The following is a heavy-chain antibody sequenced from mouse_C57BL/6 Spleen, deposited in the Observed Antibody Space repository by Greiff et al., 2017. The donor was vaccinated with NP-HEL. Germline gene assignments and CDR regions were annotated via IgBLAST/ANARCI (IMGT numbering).Heavy chain of an antibody. CDR1: GYTFTDYY. D-gene: IGHD2-1*01. CDR3: ARGGYYGNFYAMDY. Sequence: VQLQQSGPVLVKPGASVKMSCKASGYTFTDYYMNWVKQSHGKSLEWIGVINPYNGGTSYNQKFKGKATLTVDKSSSTAYMELNSLTSEDSAVYYCARGGYYGNFYAMDYWGQGTSVTVSS. V-gene: IGHV1-19*01. J-gene: IGHJ4*01. CDR2: INPYNGGT.